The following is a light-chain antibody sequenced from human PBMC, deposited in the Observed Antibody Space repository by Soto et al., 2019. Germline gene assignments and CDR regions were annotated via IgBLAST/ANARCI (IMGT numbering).Light chain of an antibody. J-gene: IGLJ1*01. CDR2: EVS. CDR3: SLYTSENAYV. V-gene: IGLV2-18*01. CDR1: STDFVSYNR. Sequence: HSVLTQPPSVSWSPGQSVAISCTGTSTDFVSYNRVSWYQQPPGTAPKLMIYEVSKRPSGVPDRFSGSKSGNTASLTISGLQAADEADYYCSLYTSENAYVFGTGTKVTV.